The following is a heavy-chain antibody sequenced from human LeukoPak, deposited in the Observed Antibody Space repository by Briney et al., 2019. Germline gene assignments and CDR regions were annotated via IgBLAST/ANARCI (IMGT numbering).Heavy chain of an antibody. D-gene: IGHD6-6*01. CDR1: GGAISSYY. Sequence: SETLSLTCTVSGGAISSYYWSWIRQPPGKGLEWIGYIYYSGSTTYNPSLKSRVTILLDTSKNQFSLKLTSVTAADTAVYYCALGEQLVHYYFDYWGQGTLVTVSS. CDR3: ALGEQLVHYYFDY. V-gene: IGHV4-59*08. J-gene: IGHJ4*02. CDR2: IYYSGST.